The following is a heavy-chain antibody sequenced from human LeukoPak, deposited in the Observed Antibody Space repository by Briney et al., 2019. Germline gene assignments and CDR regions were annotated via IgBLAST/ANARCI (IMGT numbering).Heavy chain of an antibody. Sequence: ASVKVSCKASGYTFTGYYMHWVRQAPGQGLEWMGGFDPEDGETIYAQKFQGRVTMTEDTSTDTAYMELSSLRSEDTAVYYCARRKYSSGWYLGYYYYYYYMDVWGKGTTVTVSS. D-gene: IGHD6-19*01. CDR1: GYTFTGYY. V-gene: IGHV1-24*01. J-gene: IGHJ6*03. CDR2: FDPEDGET. CDR3: ARRKYSSGWYLGYYYYYYYMDV.